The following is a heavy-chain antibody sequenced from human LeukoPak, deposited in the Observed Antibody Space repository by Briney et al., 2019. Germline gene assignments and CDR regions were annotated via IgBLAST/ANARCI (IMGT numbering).Heavy chain of an antibody. V-gene: IGHV4-59*01. CDR3: ARDLGSGFDP. CDR2: IYYSGST. D-gene: IGHD3-10*01. J-gene: IGHJ5*02. CDR1: GASISSYY. Sequence: PSETLSLTCTVSGASISSYYWSWIRQPPGKGLEWIGYIYYSGSTNYNPSLKSRVTISVDTSKNQFSLKLSSVTAADTAVYYCARDLGSGFDPWGQGTLVTVSS.